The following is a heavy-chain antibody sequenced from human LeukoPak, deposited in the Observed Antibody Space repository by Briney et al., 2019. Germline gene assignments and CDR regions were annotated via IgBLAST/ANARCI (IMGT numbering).Heavy chain of an antibody. J-gene: IGHJ4*02. V-gene: IGHV4-4*07. D-gene: IGHD3-16*01. CDR2: IYTTGNT. CDR1: SGSINSYF. CDR3: ARHGYTASHYFLDY. Sequence: MPSETLSLTCTVSSGSINSYFWGWVRRPAGRGLEWIGRIYTTGNTHYNPSLKSRLTMSIDTSKRQSSLNLRSVTAADTAIYYCARHGYTASHYFLDYWSQGTLVTVSS.